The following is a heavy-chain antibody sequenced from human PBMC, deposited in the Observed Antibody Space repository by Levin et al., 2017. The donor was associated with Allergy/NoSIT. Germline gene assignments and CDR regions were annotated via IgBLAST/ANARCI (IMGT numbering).Heavy chain of an antibody. CDR3: ARLLGRCTSGDCKQDGFYL. CDR2: IYGDDSDT. CDR1: GNIFNTNW. J-gene: IGHJ3*01. Sequence: KHGESLKISCQGSGNIFNTNWVGWVRQVPGRGLEWMGIIYGDDSDTYYSPSFEGHVTMSVDRPITTAYLQWSRLKASDSGIYYCARLLGRCTSGDCKQDGFYLWGQGTKVTVSS. D-gene: IGHD1-1*01. V-gene: IGHV5-51*01.